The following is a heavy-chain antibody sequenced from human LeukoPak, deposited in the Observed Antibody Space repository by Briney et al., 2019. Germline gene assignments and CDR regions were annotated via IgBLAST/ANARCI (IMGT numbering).Heavy chain of an antibody. CDR2: IRYDGSNK. D-gene: IGHD3-22*01. CDR3: AKDQSPGHYYDSSGYFDY. J-gene: IGHJ4*02. V-gene: IGHV3-30*02. Sequence: GGSLSLSCAASGFTFSSYGMHWVRQAPGKGLEWVAFIRYDGSNKYYADSVKGRFTISRDNSKNTLYLQMNNLRPEDTAVYNCAKDQSPGHYYDSSGYFDYWGQGTLVTVSS. CDR1: GFTFSSYG.